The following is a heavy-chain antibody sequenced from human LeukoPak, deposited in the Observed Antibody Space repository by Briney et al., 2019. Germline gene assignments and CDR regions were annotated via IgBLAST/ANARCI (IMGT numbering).Heavy chain of an antibody. CDR3: ARQGYCSGGSCAYYGMDV. CDR1: GGSISSGGYS. Sequence: PSQTLSLTCAVSGGSISSGGYSWSRIRQPPGKGLEWIGYIYHSGSTYYNPSLKSRVTISVDRSKNQFSLKLSSVTAADTAVYYCARQGYCSGGSCAYYGMDVWGQGTTVTVSS. D-gene: IGHD2-15*01. J-gene: IGHJ6*02. CDR2: IYHSGST. V-gene: IGHV4-30-2*01.